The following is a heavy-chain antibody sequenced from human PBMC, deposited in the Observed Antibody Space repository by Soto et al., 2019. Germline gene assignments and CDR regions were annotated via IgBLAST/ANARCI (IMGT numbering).Heavy chain of an antibody. V-gene: IGHV3-30*18. CDR1: GLTFRNYG. CDR2: ISYDGDNN. J-gene: IGHJ6*02. Sequence: PGGTLRLSCTPSGLTFRNYGLHWVRQAPGKGLEWVALISYDGDNNYYTASARGRFTVSRDNFKKTLFLQMASLRADETAVYYCGKKIMDSAAHSYAMYVCRRGTTFAVSS. CDR3: GKKIMDSAAHSYAMYV. D-gene: IGHD2-8*01.